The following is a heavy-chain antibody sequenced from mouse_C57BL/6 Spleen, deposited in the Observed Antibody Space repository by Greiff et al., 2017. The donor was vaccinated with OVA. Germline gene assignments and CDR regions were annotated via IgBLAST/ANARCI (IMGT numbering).Heavy chain of an antibody. CDR3: ARSLGGAYFDY. V-gene: IGHV1-55*01. CDR1: GYNLTSYW. D-gene: IGHD4-1*01. CDR2: IYPGSGST. J-gene: IGHJ2*01. Sequence: QVQLQQPGAELVKPGASVKMSCKASGYNLTSYWITWVKQRPGQGLEWIGYIYPGSGSTNYNEKFKSKATLTVDTSSSTAYMQLSSLTSEDSAVYYCARSLGGAYFDYWGQGTTLTVSS.